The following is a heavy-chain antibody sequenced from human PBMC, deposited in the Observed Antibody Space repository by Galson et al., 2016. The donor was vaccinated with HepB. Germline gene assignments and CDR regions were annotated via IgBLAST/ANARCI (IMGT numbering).Heavy chain of an antibody. J-gene: IGHJ4*02. CDR1: GGSFSDYY. CDR2: INHSETT. V-gene: IGHV4-34*01. CDR3: ARVKLLWFGDKDFFDY. Sequence: SETLSLTCAVYGGSFSDYYWSWIRQPPGKGLEWIGEINHSETTNYNPSLKSRVTISVDTSKNQFSLWLGSVTAADTAVYFCARVKLLWFGDKDFFDYWGQGTLVRVSS. D-gene: IGHD3-10*01.